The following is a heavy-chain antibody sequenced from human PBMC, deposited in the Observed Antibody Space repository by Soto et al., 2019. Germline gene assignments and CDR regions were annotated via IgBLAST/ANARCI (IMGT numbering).Heavy chain of an antibody. V-gene: IGHV3-23*01. J-gene: IGHJ6*02. CDR3: SRQGYYYYYGMDV. CDR1: GFTFSSYA. CDR2: ISGSGGST. Sequence: GGSLRLSCAASGFTFSSYAMSWVRQAPGKGLEWVSAISGSGGSTYYADSVKGRFTISRDNSKNTLYLQMNSLRAEDTAVYYCSRQGYYYYYGMDVWGQGTTVTVSS.